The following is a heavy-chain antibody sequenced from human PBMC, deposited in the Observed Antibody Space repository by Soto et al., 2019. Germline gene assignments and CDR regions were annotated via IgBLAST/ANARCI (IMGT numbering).Heavy chain of an antibody. CDR1: GFSLNTDGEG. J-gene: IGHJ4*02. CDR3: AHSRNLITEDAQVGDFDY. Sequence: QITLKESGPTQVKPTQTLTLTCSFSGFSLNTDGEGVGWVRQPPGEALEWLALIYWADDERYSPSLKTNLTTTKHPSKTQVVLIMTNMDPVDTATSYCAHSRNLITEDAQVGDFDYWGQGTLVTVSS. V-gene: IGHV2-5*02. CDR2: IYWADDE. D-gene: IGHD3-10*01.